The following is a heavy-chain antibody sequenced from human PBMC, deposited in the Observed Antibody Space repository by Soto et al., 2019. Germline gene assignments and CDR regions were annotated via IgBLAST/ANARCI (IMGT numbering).Heavy chain of an antibody. CDR3: ARDGMTTGDT. CDR2: VFSSVSA. Sequence: SETLSLTCIVCGVSVRSYTWSWVRQPANKGLEWIGRVFSSVSATYNPSLKSRVSISMDTPGNRISLKLDSVTAADAGVYFCARDGMTTGDTWGPGTLVTVSS. CDR1: GVSVRSYT. D-gene: IGHD2-21*02. J-gene: IGHJ4*02. V-gene: IGHV4-4*07.